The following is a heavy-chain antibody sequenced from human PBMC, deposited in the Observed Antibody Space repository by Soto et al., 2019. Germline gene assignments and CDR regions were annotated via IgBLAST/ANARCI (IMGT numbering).Heavy chain of an antibody. CDR3: ARLTVTTYYYYYMDV. V-gene: IGHV4-31*03. D-gene: IGHD4-17*01. Sequence: SETLSLTCTVSGGSISSGGYYWSWIRQHPGKGLEWIGYIYYSGSTYYNPSLKSRVTISVDTSKNQFSLKLSSVTAADTAVYYCARLTVTTYYYYYMDVWGKGTTVTVSS. CDR1: GGSISSGGYY. CDR2: IYYSGST. J-gene: IGHJ6*03.